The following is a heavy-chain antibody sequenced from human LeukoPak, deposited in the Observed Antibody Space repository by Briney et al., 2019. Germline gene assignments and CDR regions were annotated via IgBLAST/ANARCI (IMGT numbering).Heavy chain of an antibody. Sequence: GGSLRLSCAASGFIFSSYAMSWVRQAPGKGLEWVSYVGSGGSTYYADSVKGRFTVSRDNSKSTLYLQMNSLTAEDTAVYYCAKMRGQYYHSYYMDAWGKGTTVTVSS. CDR2: VGSGGST. V-gene: IGHV3-23*01. CDR3: AKMRGQYYHSYYMDA. CDR1: GFIFSSYA. J-gene: IGHJ6*03.